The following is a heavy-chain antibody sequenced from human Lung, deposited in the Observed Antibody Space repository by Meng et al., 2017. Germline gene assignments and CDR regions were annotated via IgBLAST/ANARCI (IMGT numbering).Heavy chain of an antibody. CDR3: TSGGYLDY. V-gene: IGHV7-4-1*02. Sequence: QFQLVPSVSALKKPGASVKVSCKASGYTFTNYGMNWVRQAPGKGLEWMGWINTNTGNPTYVPGFTGRFVFSLDTSVSTAYMQINSLKAEDTAVYYCTSGGYLDYWGQGTLVTVSS. D-gene: IGHD3-10*01. CDR1: GYTFTNYG. J-gene: IGHJ4*02. CDR2: INTNTGNP.